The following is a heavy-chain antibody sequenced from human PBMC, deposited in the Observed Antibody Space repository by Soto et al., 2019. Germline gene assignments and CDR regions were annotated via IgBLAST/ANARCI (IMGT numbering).Heavy chain of an antibody. Sequence: EVQLVESGGGLVQPGGSLRLSCAASGFTFRSYWMQWVRQAPGKGLVWVSWLNSDGSSTSYADSVKGRFTISRDNAKNTLYLQMNSLRAEDTAVYYCASGGSSLNFDSWGQGTLVTVSS. CDR1: GFTFRSYW. V-gene: IGHV3-74*01. CDR3: ASGGSSLNFDS. CDR2: LNSDGSST. J-gene: IGHJ4*02. D-gene: IGHD6-6*01.